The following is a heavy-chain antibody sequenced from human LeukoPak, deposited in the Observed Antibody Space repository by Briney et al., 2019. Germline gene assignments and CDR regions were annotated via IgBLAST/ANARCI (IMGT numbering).Heavy chain of an antibody. CDR3: ATAESACYFGDS. CDR2: FDPEDGES. J-gene: IGHJ4*02. V-gene: IGHV1-24*01. CDR1: GYTLTKLC. Sequence: GASVKVSCKVSGYTLTKLCMHWVRQAPGKGLEWTGGFDPEDGESIYAQKFQGRVTMTEDTSTDTAYMELSSLRSEDTAVYYCATAESACYFGDSWGQGTLVTVAS. D-gene: IGHD2-15*01.